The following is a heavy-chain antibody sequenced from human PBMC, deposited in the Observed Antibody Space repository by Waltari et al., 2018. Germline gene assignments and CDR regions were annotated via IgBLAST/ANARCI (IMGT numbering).Heavy chain of an antibody. Sequence: QVQLQQWGAGLLKPSETLSLTCAVYGGSFSGYYWSWIRQPPGKGLEWIGEINHSGSTNYNPSLKSRVTISVDTSKNQFSLKLSSVTAADTAVYYCARDGGSSSVDYWGQGTLVTVSS. CDR1: GGSFSGYY. V-gene: IGHV4-34*01. CDR3: ARDGGSSSVDY. J-gene: IGHJ4*02. CDR2: INHSGST. D-gene: IGHD6-6*01.